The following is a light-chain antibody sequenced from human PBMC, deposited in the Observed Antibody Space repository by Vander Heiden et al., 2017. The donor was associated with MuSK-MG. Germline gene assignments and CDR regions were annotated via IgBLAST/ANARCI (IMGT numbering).Light chain of an antibody. CDR1: NFNIGSNT. Sequence: QSVVSQPPSAAGTPGQRVPIACSGSNFNIGSNTVSWYQHVPGKAPKLLISSDNQRPSGVPDRFSASKSGTSASLAINGLRSEDEGDDYCASWDDNLNGYLFGSGTQVIVL. J-gene: IGLJ1*01. CDR2: SDN. V-gene: IGLV1-44*01. CDR3: ASWDDNLNGYL.